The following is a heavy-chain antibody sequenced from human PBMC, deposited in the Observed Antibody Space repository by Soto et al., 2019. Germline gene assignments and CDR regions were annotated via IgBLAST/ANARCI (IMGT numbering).Heavy chain of an antibody. Sequence: SETLCLTCTGSGGSIGSSGYYWSWIRQPPGKGLEWIGNIYYSGSTYYNPSLKSRVTISVDTSKNQFSLKLSSVTAADTAVYYCARDGATYSFLDNWFDPWGQGTLVTVSS. J-gene: IGHJ5*02. D-gene: IGHD3-3*01. CDR1: GGSIGSSGYY. CDR3: ARDGATYSFLDNWFDP. CDR2: IYYSGST. V-gene: IGHV4-31*03.